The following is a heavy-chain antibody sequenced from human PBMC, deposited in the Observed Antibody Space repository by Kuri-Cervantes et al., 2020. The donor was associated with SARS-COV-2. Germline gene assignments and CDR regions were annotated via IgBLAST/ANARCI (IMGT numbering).Heavy chain of an antibody. Sequence: GESLKISCAASEFSFSHYAMHWVRQAPGTGLEWVAVISFDGADIHYADSVKGRFTISRDNPKNTLYLQMNSLRVEETAVYYCARAVGSSTGWYLAPDYWDQGTLVTVSS. J-gene: IGHJ4*02. CDR3: ARAVGSSTGWYLAPDY. CDR1: EFSFSHYA. CDR2: ISFDGADI. D-gene: IGHD6-19*01. V-gene: IGHV3-30-3*01.